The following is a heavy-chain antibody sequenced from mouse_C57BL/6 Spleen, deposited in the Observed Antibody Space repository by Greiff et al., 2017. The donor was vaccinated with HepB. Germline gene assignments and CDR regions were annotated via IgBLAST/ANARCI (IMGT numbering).Heavy chain of an antibody. J-gene: IGHJ4*01. CDR2: INPNNGGT. V-gene: IGHV1-22*01. CDR1: GYTFTDYN. D-gene: IGHD1-1*01. Sequence: EVKLVESGPELVKPGASVKMSCKASGYTFTDYNMHWVKQSHGKSLEWIGYINPNNGGTSYNQKFKGKATLTVNKSSSTAYMELRSLTSEDSAVYYCARGYYGSSPGYWGQGTSVTVSS. CDR3: ARGYYGSSPGY.